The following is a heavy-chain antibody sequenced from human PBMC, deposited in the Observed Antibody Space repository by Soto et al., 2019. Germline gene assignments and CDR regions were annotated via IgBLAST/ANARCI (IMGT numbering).Heavy chain of an antibody. Sequence: LRLSCAASGFTFSSYAMHWVRQAPGKGLEWVAVISYDGSNKYYADSVKGRFTISRDNSKNTLYLQMNSLRAEDTAVYYCARSIAARRYYYYYGMDVWGQGTTVTVSS. D-gene: IGHD6-6*01. CDR2: ISYDGSNK. V-gene: IGHV3-30-3*01. CDR3: ARSIAARRYYYYYGMDV. J-gene: IGHJ6*02. CDR1: GFTFSSYA.